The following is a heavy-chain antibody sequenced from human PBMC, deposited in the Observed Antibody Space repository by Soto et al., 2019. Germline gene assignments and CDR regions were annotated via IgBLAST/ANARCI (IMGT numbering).Heavy chain of an antibody. V-gene: IGHV4-61*01. CDR2: IYYSGST. D-gene: IGHD5-18*01. Sequence: QVQLQESGPGLVKPSETLSLTCTVSGGSVSSGSYYWSWIRQPPGKVLEWIGYIYYSGSTNYNPSLKSRVTISVDTSKNQFSLRLSSVTAADTAVYYCARGEGSAYSYGSDYYYYYGMDVWGQGTTVTVSS. CDR1: GGSVSSGSYY. CDR3: ARGEGSAYSYGSDYYYYYGMDV. J-gene: IGHJ6*02.